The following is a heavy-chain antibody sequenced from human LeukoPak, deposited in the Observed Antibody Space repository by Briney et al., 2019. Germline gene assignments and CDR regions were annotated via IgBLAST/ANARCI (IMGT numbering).Heavy chain of an antibody. D-gene: IGHD6-19*01. CDR3: ARGLSSSGWYVFDY. J-gene: IGHJ4*02. CDR2: IKQDGSEK. CDR1: GFTFSSYW. Sequence: PGGSLRLSCAASGFTFSSYWMSWVRQAPGKGLEWVANIKQDGSEKYYVDSVKGRFTISRDNAKNSLFLQMISLRAEDTAVYYCARGLSSSGWYVFDYWGQGSLVTVSS. V-gene: IGHV3-7*01.